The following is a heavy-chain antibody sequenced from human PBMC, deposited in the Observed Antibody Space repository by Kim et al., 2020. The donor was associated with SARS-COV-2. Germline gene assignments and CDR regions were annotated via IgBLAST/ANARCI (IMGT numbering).Heavy chain of an antibody. CDR3: ARYYGDRYYYGMDV. Sequence: ADSVKGRFTISRDHSKNTLYLQMNSLRAEDTAVYYCARYYGDRYYYGMDVWGQGTTVTVSS. J-gene: IGHJ6*02. D-gene: IGHD4-17*01. V-gene: IGHV3-23*01.